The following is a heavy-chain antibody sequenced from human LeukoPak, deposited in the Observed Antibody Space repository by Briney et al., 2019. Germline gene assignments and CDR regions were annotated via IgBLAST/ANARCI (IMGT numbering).Heavy chain of an antibody. V-gene: IGHV4-34*01. CDR3: ARGQRSSGSYYSYYYYYGMDV. D-gene: IGHD3-10*01. CDR1: GGSFSGYY. CDR2: INHSGST. J-gene: IGHJ6*02. Sequence: PSETLSLTCAVYGGSFSGYYWSWIRQPPGKGLEWIGEINHSGSTNYNPSLKSRVTISVDTSKNQFSLKLSSVTAADTAVYYCARGQRSSGSYYSYYYYYGMDVWGQGTTVTVSS.